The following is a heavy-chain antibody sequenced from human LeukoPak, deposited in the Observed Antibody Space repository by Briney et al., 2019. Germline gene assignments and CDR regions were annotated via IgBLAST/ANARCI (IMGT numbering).Heavy chain of an antibody. CDR2: ISGSGGST. D-gene: IGHD3-22*01. Sequence: GGPLRLSCAASGFTFSSYVMSWVRQAPGKGLEWVSAISGSGGSTHYADSVKGRFTISRDNSKNTLSLQMNSLRAEDTAVYYCARPFRGFYYDSSGYLDWGQGTLVTVSS. CDR1: GFTFSSYV. CDR3: ARPFRGFYYDSSGYLD. J-gene: IGHJ4*02. V-gene: IGHV3-23*01.